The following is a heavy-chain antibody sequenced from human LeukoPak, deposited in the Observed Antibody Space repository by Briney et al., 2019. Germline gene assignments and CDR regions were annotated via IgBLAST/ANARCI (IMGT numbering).Heavy chain of an antibody. Sequence: PGGSLRLSCAASGITFSSYAMSWVRQGPGKGLEWVSTIGENGVRTYYTDSVKGRFTISRDNSKNTLYLQMNSLRAEDTAVYYCVRDDDRPDNGLDYWGQGTLVTVSS. V-gene: IGHV3-23*01. D-gene: IGHD3-22*01. CDR1: GITFSSYA. CDR3: VRDDDRPDNGLDY. J-gene: IGHJ4*02. CDR2: IGENGVRT.